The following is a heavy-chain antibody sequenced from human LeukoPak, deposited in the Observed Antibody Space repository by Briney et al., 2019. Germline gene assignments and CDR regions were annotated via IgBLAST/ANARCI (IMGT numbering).Heavy chain of an antibody. CDR1: GFTFRSYW. V-gene: IGHV3-74*01. J-gene: IGHJ4*02. D-gene: IGHD6-19*01. Sequence: GGSLRLSCAASGFTFRSYWMHWVRQVPGKGLEWVSRIDSDGSGISYADSVKGRFTISRDNVKNTLYLQVNSLRAEDTAVYYCARDRSSGWYPSGYWGQGTLVTVSS. CDR3: ARDRSSGWYPSGY. CDR2: IDSDGSGI.